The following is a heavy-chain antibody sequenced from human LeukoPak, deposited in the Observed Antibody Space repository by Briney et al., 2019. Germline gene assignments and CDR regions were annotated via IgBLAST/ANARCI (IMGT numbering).Heavy chain of an antibody. CDR3: ARELPREVTLDY. J-gene: IGHJ4*01. V-gene: IGHV3-74*01. CDR1: GFTFISYG. D-gene: IGHD2-21*02. Sequence: GGSLRLSCAVSGFTFISYGMQWVRQAPGKGLAWVSRINTDGSSTTYADPVKGRFTISRDNAKNTLYLQMNSLRAEDTAVYYCARELPREVTLDYWGQGTLVTVSS. CDR2: INTDGSST.